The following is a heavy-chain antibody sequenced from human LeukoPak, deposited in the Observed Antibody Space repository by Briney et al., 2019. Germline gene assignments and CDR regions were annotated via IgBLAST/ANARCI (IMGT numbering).Heavy chain of an antibody. D-gene: IGHD3-9*01. CDR3: ARVSDVLRYFDWLSNDAFDI. V-gene: IGHV3-48*03. CDR2: ISSSGSTI. CDR1: GFTFSSYE. Sequence: PGGSLRLSCAASGFTFSSYEMNWVRQAPGKGLEWVSYISSSGSTIYYADSVKGRFTISRDNAKNSLYLQMNSLRAEDTAVYYCARVSDVLRYFDWLSNDAFDIWGQGTMVTVSS. J-gene: IGHJ3*02.